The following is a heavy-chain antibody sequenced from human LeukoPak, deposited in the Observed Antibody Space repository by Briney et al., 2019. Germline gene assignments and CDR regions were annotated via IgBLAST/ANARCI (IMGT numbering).Heavy chain of an antibody. CDR1: GESFSGYY. J-gene: IGHJ4*02. CDR2: INHSGST. Sequence: PSETLSLTCAVYGESFSGYYWTWIRQPPGKGLEWIGEINHSGSTNYNPSLKSRVSIAVDTSKNQLSLRLSSVTAADTAVYYCARDPIRERDDYWGQGTLVTVSS. CDR3: ARDPIRERDDY. D-gene: IGHD3-9*01. V-gene: IGHV4-34*01.